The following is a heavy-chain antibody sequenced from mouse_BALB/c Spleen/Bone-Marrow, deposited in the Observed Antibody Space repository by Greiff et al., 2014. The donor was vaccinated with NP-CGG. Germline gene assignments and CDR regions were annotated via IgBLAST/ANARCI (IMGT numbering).Heavy chain of an antibody. CDR3: ARVYGNYDAMDY. V-gene: IGHV1-4*01. CDR1: GYTFTTYT. Sequence: QVQLKESGAELARPGASVKMSCRASGYTFTTYTMHWVKQRPGQGLEWIGYINPSSGYTYYNQKFKGKATLTADKSSSAAYLQLSSLTSEDSAVYYCARVYGNYDAMDYWGQGTSVTVSS. J-gene: IGHJ4*01. D-gene: IGHD2-1*01. CDR2: INPSSGYT.